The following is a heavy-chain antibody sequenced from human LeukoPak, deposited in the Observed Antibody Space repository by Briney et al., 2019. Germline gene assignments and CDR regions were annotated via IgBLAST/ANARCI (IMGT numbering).Heavy chain of an antibody. J-gene: IGHJ4*02. CDR3: ARRSGWYAPGL. D-gene: IGHD6-19*01. CDR1: GGSFSDYY. CDR2: INHSGGT. V-gene: IGHV4-34*01. Sequence: PSETLSLTCAVYGGSFSDYYWSWIRQPPGKGLEWIGEINHSGGTNYNPSLKSRVTISVDTSKNQFSLKLSSVTAADTAIFYCARRSGWYAPGLWGQGTLVTVSS.